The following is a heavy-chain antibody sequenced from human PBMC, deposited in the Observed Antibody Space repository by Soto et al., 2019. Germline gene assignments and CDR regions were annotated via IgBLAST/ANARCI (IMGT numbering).Heavy chain of an antibody. V-gene: IGHV1-18*01. CDR3: VRNYGRCGEDWVDP. J-gene: IGHJ5*02. CDR2: IGDFDGDI. D-gene: IGHD3-10*01. CDR1: GYTFTDYG. Sequence: QVQLVQSGAEMKKPGASVKVSCKASGYTFTDYGISWVRQAPGQGLEWMGWIGDFDGDINFAQKLQGRVTLTTETPTRTADIKLRSNRSCDAAIYYCVRNYGRCGEDWVDPWGQGTLVTVSS.